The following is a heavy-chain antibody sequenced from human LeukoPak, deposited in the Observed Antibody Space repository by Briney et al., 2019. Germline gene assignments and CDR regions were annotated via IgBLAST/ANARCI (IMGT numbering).Heavy chain of an antibody. CDR1: GGSISSGGYY. V-gene: IGHV4-30-2*01. CDR2: IYHSGCT. J-gene: IGHJ4*02. Sequence: SETLSLTCTVSGGSISSGGYYWSWIRQPPGKGLEWIGYIYHSGCTYYNPSLKSRVTISVDRSKNQFSLKLSCVTAADTAVYYCARDPQAGSWYHFDYWGQGTLVTVSS. D-gene: IGHD6-13*01. CDR3: ARDPQAGSWYHFDY.